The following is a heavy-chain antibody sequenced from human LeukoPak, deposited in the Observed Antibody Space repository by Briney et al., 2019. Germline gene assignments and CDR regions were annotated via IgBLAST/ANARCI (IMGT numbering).Heavy chain of an antibody. D-gene: IGHD4-17*01. Sequence: GGSLRLSCAASGFTFSSYSMNWVRQAPGKGLEWVSSISSSRSYIYYADSVKGRFTISRDNAKNSLYLQMNSLRAEDTAVYYCARGSTVTTSTPFDYWGQGTLVTVSS. CDR3: ARGSTVTTSTPFDY. CDR1: GFTFSSYS. CDR2: ISSSRSYI. V-gene: IGHV3-21*01. J-gene: IGHJ4*02.